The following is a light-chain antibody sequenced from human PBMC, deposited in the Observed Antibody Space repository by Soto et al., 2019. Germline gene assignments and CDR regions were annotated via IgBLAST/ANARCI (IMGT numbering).Light chain of an antibody. Sequence: QSALTQPASVSGSPGQSFTISCTGTSSDVGAYHSVSWYQQHPGKAPKLIIFDVSNRPSGVSDRFSGSKSGNTASLTISGLQAEDEADYYCTSCTDTGTVIFGGGTKLTVL. CDR2: DVS. J-gene: IGLJ2*01. CDR3: TSCTDTGTVI. CDR1: SSDVGAYHS. V-gene: IGLV2-14*03.